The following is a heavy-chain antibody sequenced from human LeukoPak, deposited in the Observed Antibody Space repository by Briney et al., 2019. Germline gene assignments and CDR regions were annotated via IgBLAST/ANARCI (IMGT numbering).Heavy chain of an antibody. CDR1: GYTFSSYA. CDR3: ASSSTAMVTGTNWFDS. Sequence: GSSVKVSCKASGYTFSSYAISWVRQAPGQGLEWMGGIIPFFGKTNYAQKLQGRVTITADKSTSTAYMELSSLRSEDTAVYYCASSSTAMVTGTNWFDSWGQGTLVTVSA. D-gene: IGHD5-18*01. J-gene: IGHJ5*01. CDR2: IIPFFGKT. V-gene: IGHV1-69*06.